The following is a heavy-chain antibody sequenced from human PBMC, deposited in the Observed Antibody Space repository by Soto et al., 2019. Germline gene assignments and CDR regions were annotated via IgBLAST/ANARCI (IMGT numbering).Heavy chain of an antibody. CDR3: ARAEYSIKYYYFYMDV. CDR2: ISASGGST. Sequence: EVQLLESGGGLVQPGGSLRVSCADSVFTFSDYAMSWVRQSPGKGLEWVSRISASGGSTYYADSVKGRFTISRDNSKNTLYLQMISLRADDTAVYWCARAEYSIKYYYFYMDVWGIGTTVTVS. D-gene: IGHD6-6*01. CDR1: VFTFSDYA. V-gene: IGHV3-23*01. J-gene: IGHJ6*03.